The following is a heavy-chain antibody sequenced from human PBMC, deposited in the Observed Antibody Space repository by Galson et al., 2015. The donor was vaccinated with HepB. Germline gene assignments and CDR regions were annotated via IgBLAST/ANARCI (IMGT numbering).Heavy chain of an antibody. J-gene: IGHJ3*02. CDR3: AHSKLHGYYDTPDAFDI. CDR2: IYWDDDK. D-gene: IGHD3-22*01. V-gene: IGHV2-5*02. CDR1: GFSLSTSGVG. Sequence: PALVKPTQTLTLTCTFSGFSLSTSGVGVGWIRQPPGKALEWLALIYWDDDKRYSPSLKSRLTITKDTSKNQVVLTMTNMDPVDTATYYCAHSKLHGYYDTPDAFDIWGQGTMVTVSS.